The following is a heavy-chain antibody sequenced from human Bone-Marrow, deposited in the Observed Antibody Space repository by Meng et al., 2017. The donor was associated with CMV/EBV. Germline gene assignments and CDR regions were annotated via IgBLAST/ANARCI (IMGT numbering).Heavy chain of an antibody. J-gene: IGHJ6*02. V-gene: IGHV3-30*04. CDR1: GFTFSSYA. D-gene: IGHD6-19*01. CDR2: ISYDGSNK. Sequence: GGSLRLSCAASGFTFSSYAMHWVRQAPGKGLEWVAVISYDGSNKYYADSVKGRFTISRDNSKNTLYLQMNSLRPDDTAVYYCARDILSGWSHYYNYYAMDVWGQGTTVTVSS. CDR3: ARDILSGWSHYYNYYAMDV.